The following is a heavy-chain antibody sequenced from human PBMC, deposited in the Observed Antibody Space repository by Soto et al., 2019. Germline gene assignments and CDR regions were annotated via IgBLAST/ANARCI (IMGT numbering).Heavy chain of an antibody. Sequence: GGSLRLSCAASGFTFSNYAMSWVRKAPGKGLEWVSLVSATAGTTYYTDSVSGRFTISRDNSRNTVYLQMNSLRADDTAVYYCAKDRLAGGFDYWGQGTLVTVSS. V-gene: IGHV3-23*01. CDR2: VSATAGTT. CDR3: AKDRLAGGFDY. J-gene: IGHJ4*02. D-gene: IGHD3-16*01. CDR1: GFTFSNYA.